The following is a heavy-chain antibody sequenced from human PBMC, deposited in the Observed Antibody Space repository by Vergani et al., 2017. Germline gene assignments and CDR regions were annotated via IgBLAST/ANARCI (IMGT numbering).Heavy chain of an antibody. J-gene: IGHJ5*02. CDR3: ARHSXVEWLVKLGWIDP. Sequence: QLQLQESGPGLVKPSATLTLTCSVSGASIRSSNYYWGWIRPPPGKGLEWIASIYYSGSTYYNPSLKSRVTISVDTSKNQFSLKLSSVTAADTAVYFCARHSXVEWLVKLGWIDPWGQGSLVTVSS. D-gene: IGHD6-19*01. CDR2: IYYSGST. CDR1: GASIRSSNYY. V-gene: IGHV4-39*01.